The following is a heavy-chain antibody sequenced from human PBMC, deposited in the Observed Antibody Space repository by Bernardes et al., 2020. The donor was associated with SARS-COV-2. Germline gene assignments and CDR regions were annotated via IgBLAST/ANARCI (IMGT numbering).Heavy chain of an antibody. Sequence: GGTLRLSCAGSGFTFSNYAMSWVRQAPGKGLEWVSAISGSGSSTYFADFVQGRFTISRDNSKNTLYLQMNSLRAEDTAVYYCAKDGGGDTADPEGSPFDYWGQGTLVTVSS. D-gene: IGHD5-18*01. V-gene: IGHV3-23*01. CDR1: GFTFSNYA. CDR3: AKDGGGDTADPEGSPFDY. CDR2: ISGSGSST. J-gene: IGHJ4*02.